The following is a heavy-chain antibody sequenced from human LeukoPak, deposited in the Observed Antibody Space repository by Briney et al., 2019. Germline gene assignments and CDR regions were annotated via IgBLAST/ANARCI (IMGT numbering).Heavy chain of an antibody. CDR1: GYTFSSYG. J-gene: IGHJ4*02. CDR2: IRYDGSNK. Sequence: GGSLRLSCAASGYTFSSYGMHWVRQAPGKGLEWVAFIRYDGSNKYYADSVKGRFTISRDNSKNTLYLQMNSLRAEDTAVYYCAKDQEGRGLPLDYWGQGTLVTVSS. D-gene: IGHD2-15*01. CDR3: AKDQEGRGLPLDY. V-gene: IGHV3-30*02.